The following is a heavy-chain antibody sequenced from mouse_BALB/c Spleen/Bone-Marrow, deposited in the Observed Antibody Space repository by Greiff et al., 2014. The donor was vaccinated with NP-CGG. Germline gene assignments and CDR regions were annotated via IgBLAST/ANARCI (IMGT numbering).Heavy chain of an antibody. CDR3: TRDRGVQGYAMDY. J-gene: IGHJ4*01. CDR2: ISDGGSYI. Sequence: EVKLVESGGGLVKPGGSLKLSCAASGFTFSDFYMYWVRQTPEKRLEWVATISDGGSYIYYPDSVKGRFTTSRDDAKNNLYLQMSSLKSEDTAMYYCTRDRGVQGYAMDYWGQGTSVTVSS. V-gene: IGHV5-4*02. CDR1: GFTFSDFY. D-gene: IGHD2-14*01.